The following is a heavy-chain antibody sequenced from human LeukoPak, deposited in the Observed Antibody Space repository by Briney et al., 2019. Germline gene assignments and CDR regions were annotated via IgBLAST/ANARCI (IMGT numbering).Heavy chain of an antibody. CDR2: IYYSGST. CDR3: ARRGIASAGGNYYYMDV. J-gene: IGHJ6*03. Sequence: SETLSLTCTVSGGSISSYYWSWIRQPPGKGLEWIGYIYYSGSTNYNPSLKSRVTISVDTSKNQFSLKLSSVTAADTAVYYCARRGIASAGGNYYYMDVWGKGTTVTVSS. V-gene: IGHV4-59*01. D-gene: IGHD6-13*01. CDR1: GGSISSYY.